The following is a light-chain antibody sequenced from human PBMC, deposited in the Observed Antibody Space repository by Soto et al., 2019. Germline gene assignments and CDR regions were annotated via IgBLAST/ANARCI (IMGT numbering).Light chain of an antibody. CDR1: QSISAS. Sequence: DIQMTQSPSTVSASVGDSVTITCRASQSISASLAWYQQKPGEAPKLLISDVSNLESGVPSRFSGSGSGTQFSLTIRSLQPEDFATYYCQQYDYSRTFGQGTKVDIK. CDR2: DVS. CDR3: QQYDYSRT. J-gene: IGKJ1*01. V-gene: IGKV1-5*01.